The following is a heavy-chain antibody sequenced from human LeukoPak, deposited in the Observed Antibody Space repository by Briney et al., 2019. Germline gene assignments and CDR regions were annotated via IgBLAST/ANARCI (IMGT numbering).Heavy chain of an antibody. CDR1: GGTFSNYA. J-gene: IGHJ4*02. Sequence: PVKVSCKASGGTFSNYAINWVRQAPGQGLEWMGGITPIFGTANYLQKFQGRVTITADKSTSTAYMELSRLRSEDTAIYYCAGASSDHTAMATPFTNWGQGTLVTVSS. V-gene: IGHV1-69*06. CDR3: AGASSDHTAMATPFTN. D-gene: IGHD5-18*01. CDR2: ITPIFGTA.